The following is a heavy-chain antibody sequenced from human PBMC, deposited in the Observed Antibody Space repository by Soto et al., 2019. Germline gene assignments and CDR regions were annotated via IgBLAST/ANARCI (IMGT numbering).Heavy chain of an antibody. J-gene: IGHJ6*03. D-gene: IGHD2-21*02. CDR1: GYTFTSYG. Sequence: ASVKVSCKASGYTFTSYGISWVRQAPGQGLEWMGWISAYNGNTNYAQKLQGRVTVTTDTSTSTAYMELRSLRSDDTAVYYCAREGGDPYYYYYMDVWGKGTTVTVSS. CDR3: AREGGDPYYYYYMDV. V-gene: IGHV1-18*01. CDR2: ISAYNGNT.